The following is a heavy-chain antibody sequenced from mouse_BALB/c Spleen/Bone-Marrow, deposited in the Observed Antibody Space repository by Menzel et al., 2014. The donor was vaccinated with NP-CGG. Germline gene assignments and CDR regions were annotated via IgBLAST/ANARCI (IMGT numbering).Heavy chain of an antibody. D-gene: IGHD1-1*01. Sequence: KFKVKATFTVDTSSSTAYMQFNSLPSEDSAVYYCARHYGSSYGAMDYWGQGTSVTVSS. J-gene: IGHJ4*01. CDR3: ARHYGSSYGAMDY. V-gene: IGHV1S34*01.